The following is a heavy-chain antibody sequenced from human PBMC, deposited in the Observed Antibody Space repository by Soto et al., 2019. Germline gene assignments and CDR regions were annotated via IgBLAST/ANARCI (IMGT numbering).Heavy chain of an antibody. CDR2: IIPIFGTA. D-gene: IGHD5-18*01. V-gene: IGHV1-69*13. Sequence: ASVKVSCKASGGTFSSYAISWVRQAPGQGLEWMGGIIPIFGTANYAQKFQGRVTITADESTSTAYMELSSLRSEDTAVYYCARDETDTAMVYHYFDYWGQGTLVTVSS. CDR3: ARDETDTAMVYHYFDY. CDR1: GGTFSSYA. J-gene: IGHJ4*02.